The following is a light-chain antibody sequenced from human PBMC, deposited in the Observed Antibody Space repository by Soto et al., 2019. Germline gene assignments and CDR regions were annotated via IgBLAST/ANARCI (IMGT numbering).Light chain of an antibody. V-gene: IGKV3-20*01. J-gene: IGKJ2*01. CDR3: QQYSSLPHT. Sequence: ENVLTQSPVTLSLSPGERATLSCRSSQSVTNSFFAWYQQKPGQAPRLLIYGISSRATGIPDRFSGSGSGTGFTLTISRLEPEDFGVYYCQQYSSLPHTFGQGTKVDIK. CDR1: QSVTNSF. CDR2: GIS.